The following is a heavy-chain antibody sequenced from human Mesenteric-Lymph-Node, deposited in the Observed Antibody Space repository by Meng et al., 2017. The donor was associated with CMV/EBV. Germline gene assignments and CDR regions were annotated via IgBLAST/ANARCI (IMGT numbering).Heavy chain of an antibody. J-gene: IGHJ6*02. V-gene: IGHV4-30-4*01. CDR2: IYYSGSS. D-gene: IGHD1-26*01. CDR1: GGSINNDNYY. Sequence: SETLSLTCNVSGGSINNDNYYWSWIRQPPGKGLEWIGYIYYSGSSFYNPSLKNRVIISLNMSKNQFSLYLSSVTAADTAVYYCARADYYNLMDVWGQGTTVTVSS. CDR3: ARADYYNLMDV.